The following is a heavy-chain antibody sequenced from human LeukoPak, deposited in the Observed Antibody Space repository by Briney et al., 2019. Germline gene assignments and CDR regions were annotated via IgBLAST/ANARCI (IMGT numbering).Heavy chain of an antibody. CDR1: GFTFSDYY. Sequence: GGSLRLPCASSGFTFSDYYMSWIRQAPGKGLEWVSYITGSGDIKSYVDSVKGRFTISRDNAKNSLYLQMNSLRAEDTALYYCAKDLNYYYYGMDVWGQGTTVTVSS. CDR3: AKDLNYYYYGMDV. J-gene: IGHJ6*02. V-gene: IGHV3-11*01. CDR2: ITGSGDIK.